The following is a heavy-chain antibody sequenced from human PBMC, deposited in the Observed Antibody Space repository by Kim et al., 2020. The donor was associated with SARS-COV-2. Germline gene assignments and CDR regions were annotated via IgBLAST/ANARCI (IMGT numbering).Heavy chain of an antibody. J-gene: IGHJ6*02. Sequence: GGSLRLSCAASGFTFSSYGMHWVRQAPGKGLEWVAVIWYDGSNKYYADSVKGRFTISRDNSKNTLYLQMNSLRAEDTAVYYCARAYFIVVVPAAISPGMDVWGQGTTVTVSS. V-gene: IGHV3-33*01. CDR2: IWYDGSNK. CDR1: GFTFSSYG. CDR3: ARAYFIVVVPAAISPGMDV. D-gene: IGHD2-2*01.